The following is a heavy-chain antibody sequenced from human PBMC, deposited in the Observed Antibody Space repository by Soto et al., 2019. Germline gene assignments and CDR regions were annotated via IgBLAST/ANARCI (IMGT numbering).Heavy chain of an antibody. D-gene: IGHD3-9*01. J-gene: IGHJ3*02. CDR1: GYTFTSYY. Sequence: ASVKVSCKASGYTFTSYYMHWVRQAPGQGLEWMGMINPSGGSTSYAQKFQGRVTVTRDTSTSTVYMELRSLRSDDTAVYYCARVLLRYFDWSPSGAFDIWGQGTMVTVSS. CDR2: INPSGGST. V-gene: IGHV1-46*01. CDR3: ARVLLRYFDWSPSGAFDI.